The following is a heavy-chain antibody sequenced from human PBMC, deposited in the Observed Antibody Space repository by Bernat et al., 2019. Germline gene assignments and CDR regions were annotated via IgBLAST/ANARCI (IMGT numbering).Heavy chain of an antibody. Sequence: QVQLEESGGGVVEPGRSLRLSCAVSGFTFSSYTMHWVRQAPGKGLEWVAVISYDGTNKYYADSVKGRFTISRDNSKITLYLQMNSLRAEDTAVDYCAREVSYGLSGMDVWGQGTAVTVSS. J-gene: IGHJ6*02. V-gene: IGHV3-30-3*01. CDR1: GFTFSSYT. CDR2: ISYDGTNK. CDR3: AREVSYGLSGMDV. D-gene: IGHD5-18*01.